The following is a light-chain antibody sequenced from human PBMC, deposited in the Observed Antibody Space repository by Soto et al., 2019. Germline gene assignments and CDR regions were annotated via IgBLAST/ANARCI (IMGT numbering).Light chain of an antibody. CDR2: GNS. Sequence: QSVLTQPPSVSGAPGQRVTISCTGSSSNIGAGYDVHWYQQLPGTAPKLLIYGNSNRPSGVPDRFSDSKSGTSASLAITGLQAEDEADYYCQSYDSSLSGHWVFGGGTKLTVL. CDR3: QSYDSSLSGHWV. CDR1: SSNIGAGYD. J-gene: IGLJ3*02. V-gene: IGLV1-40*01.